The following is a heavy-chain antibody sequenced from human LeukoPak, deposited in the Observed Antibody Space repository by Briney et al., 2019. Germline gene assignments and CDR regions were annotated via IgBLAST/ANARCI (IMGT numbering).Heavy chain of an antibody. J-gene: IGHJ5*02. Sequence: PGGSLRLSCAASGFTFSSYAMSWVRQAPGKGLEWVSDISGSGGSTYYADSVKGRFTISRYKSKSTLYLQMNSLRAEDTAVYYCAKKYNTGLDPWGQGTLVTVSS. CDR1: GFTFSSYA. V-gene: IGHV3-23*01. CDR2: ISGSGGST. D-gene: IGHD1-14*01. CDR3: AKKYNTGLDP.